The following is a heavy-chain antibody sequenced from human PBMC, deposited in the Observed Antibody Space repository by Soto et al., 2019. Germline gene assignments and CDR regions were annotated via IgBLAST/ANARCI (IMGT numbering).Heavy chain of an antibody. D-gene: IGHD6-19*01. CDR3: ARDSEQWLVLWYFDL. CDR2: IWYDGSNK. V-gene: IGHV3-33*01. Sequence: QVQLVESGGGEVQPGRSLRLSCAASGFTFSSYGMHWVRQAPGKGLEWVAVIWYDGSNKYYADSVKGRFTISRDNSKNTLYLQMNSLRAEDTAVYYCARDSEQWLVLWYFDLWGRGTLVTVSS. CDR1: GFTFSSYG. J-gene: IGHJ2*01.